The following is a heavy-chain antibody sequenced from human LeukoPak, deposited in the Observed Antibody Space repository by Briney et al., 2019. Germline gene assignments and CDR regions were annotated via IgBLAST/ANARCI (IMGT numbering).Heavy chain of an antibody. CDR2: IYYSGST. D-gene: IGHD3-3*01. V-gene: IGHV4-39*01. Sequence: SETLSLTCTVSGGSISSSSYYWGWIRQPPGKGLEWIGSIYYSGSTYYNPSLKSRVTISVDTSKNQFSLKLSSVTAADTAVYYCARARIFGVVTPSNYYYYMDVWGKGTTVTVSS. CDR1: GGSISSSSYY. J-gene: IGHJ6*03. CDR3: ARARIFGVVTPSNYYYYMDV.